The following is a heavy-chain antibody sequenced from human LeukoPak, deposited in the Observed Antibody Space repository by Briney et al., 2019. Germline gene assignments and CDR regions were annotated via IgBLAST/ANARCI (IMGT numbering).Heavy chain of an antibody. CDR3: AGESALLSATGYNYFDP. D-gene: IGHD5-24*01. CDR1: GDSVSSGSYF. CDR2: IYYSGTT. J-gene: IGHJ5*02. Sequence: SETLSLTCSVSGDSVSSGSYFWNWIRQSPGKGLEWIGYIYYSGTTNYNPSLRSRVSMSVDASSNRFSLRLNSVTVADTAVYYCAGESALLSATGYNYFDPWGQGTLVIVSS. V-gene: IGHV4-61*01.